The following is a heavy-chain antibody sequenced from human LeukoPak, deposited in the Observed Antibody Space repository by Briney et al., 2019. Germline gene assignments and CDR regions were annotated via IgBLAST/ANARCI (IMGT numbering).Heavy chain of an antibody. D-gene: IGHD5-18*01. J-gene: IGHJ5*02. CDR3: TRRGTYQSDTADAASYCSDP. Sequence: SETLPHTCSVSGGSMSSHFWRWLRQSPGKGLEWIAYVYYTGRTKYNPSLKSRVTISDDTSRSQPSLHVMSVTAAGTAVYYWTRRGTYQSDTADAASYCSDPSSQKPLVTVST. V-gene: IGHV4-59*11. CDR1: GGSMSSHF. CDR2: VYYTGRT.